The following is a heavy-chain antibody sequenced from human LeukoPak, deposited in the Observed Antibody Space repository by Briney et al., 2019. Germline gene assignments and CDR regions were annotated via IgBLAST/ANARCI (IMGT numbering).Heavy chain of an antibody. V-gene: IGHV3-23*01. CDR1: GFPLSSYA. CDR2: TSSSDAGT. CDR3: AELGITMIGGV. J-gene: IGHJ6*04. Sequence: GGSLRLSCAAFGFPLSSYAMSWVRQAPGKGLEWVSATSSSDAGTYHADSVRGRFTISRDNSKNTLYLQMNSLRAEDTAVYYCAELGITMIGGVWGKGTTVTISS. D-gene: IGHD3-10*02.